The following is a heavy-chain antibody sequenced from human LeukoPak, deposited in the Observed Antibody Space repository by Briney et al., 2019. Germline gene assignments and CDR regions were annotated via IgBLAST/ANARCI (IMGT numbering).Heavy chain of an antibody. CDR3: ARDMLGHYNWFDP. Sequence: KASETLSLTCTVSGYSISSGYYWGWIRQPPGKGLEWIASVYRSGSTYYKSSLKTRVRISVDTSKNQFSLQLRSVTAADTAVYYCARDMLGHYNWFDPWGQGTLVTVSS. D-gene: IGHD2-8*01. CDR2: VYRSGST. CDR1: GYSISSGYY. J-gene: IGHJ5*02. V-gene: IGHV4-38-2*02.